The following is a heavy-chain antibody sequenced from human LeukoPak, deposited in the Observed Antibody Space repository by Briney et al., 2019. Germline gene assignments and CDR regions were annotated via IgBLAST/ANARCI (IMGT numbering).Heavy chain of an antibody. J-gene: IGHJ4*02. CDR1: GASIASGEYY. CDR2: VTYTGIT. Sequence: PSETLSLTCTVSGASIASGEYYCSWIRQPPGKGLEWIGYVTYTGITNYNPSLSSRVSTSVDTSKNQLSLNLRSVTAADTAVYYCAKDLYDSSAYFLGNDYWGQGTLVTVSS. V-gene: IGHV4-30-4*01. D-gene: IGHD3-22*01. CDR3: AKDLYDSSAYFLGNDY.